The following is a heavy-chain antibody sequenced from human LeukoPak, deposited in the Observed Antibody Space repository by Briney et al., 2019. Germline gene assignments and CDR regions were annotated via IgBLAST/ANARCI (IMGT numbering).Heavy chain of an antibody. CDR2: ISAYNGNT. D-gene: IGHD6-13*01. J-gene: IGHJ4*02. CDR1: GYTFTSYG. CDR3: AREGRGGRGRYSSTRFPDY. Sequence: ASVKVSCKSSGYTFTSYGISWVRQPPGQGLEWMGWISAYNGNTNYAQKLPGRVTMTTDTSTSTAYMELRSLRSDDTAVYYCAREGRGGRGRYSSTRFPDYWGQGTLVTVSS. V-gene: IGHV1-18*01.